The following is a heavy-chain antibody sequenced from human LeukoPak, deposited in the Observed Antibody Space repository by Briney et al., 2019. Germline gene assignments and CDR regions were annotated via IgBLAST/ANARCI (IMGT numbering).Heavy chain of an antibody. CDR3: ARGAGNFDL. Sequence: SQTLSLTCTVSGGSISSGGYYWRWIRQHPGKGLEWIGYISYSGSTHYNPSLKSRVTISVDTSKNQFSLLLTFVTAADTAVYYCARGAGNFDLWGRGTLVTVSS. V-gene: IGHV4-31*03. CDR1: GGSISSGGYY. D-gene: IGHD3-10*01. J-gene: IGHJ2*01. CDR2: ISYSGST.